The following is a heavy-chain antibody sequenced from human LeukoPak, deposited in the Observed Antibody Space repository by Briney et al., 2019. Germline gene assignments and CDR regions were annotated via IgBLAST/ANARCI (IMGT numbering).Heavy chain of an antibody. CDR3: ATPGPYSSGWGFDY. Sequence: SETLSLTCAVYSGSFSGYYWSWIRQPPGKGLDWIGEINHSGSTNYNPSLKSRVTISVDTSKNQFSLKLSSVTAADTAVYYSATPGPYSSGWGFDYWGQGTLVTVSS. CDR1: SGSFSGYY. V-gene: IGHV4-34*01. J-gene: IGHJ4*02. D-gene: IGHD6-19*01. CDR2: INHSGST.